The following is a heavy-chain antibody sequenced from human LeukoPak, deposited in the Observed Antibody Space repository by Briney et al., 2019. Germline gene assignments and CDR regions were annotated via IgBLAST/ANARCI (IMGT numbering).Heavy chain of an antibody. V-gene: IGHV3-15*01. CDR1: GFTFSNAW. CDR3: TTRHYDSSVYYWRLEY. J-gene: IGHJ4*02. Sequence: PGGSLRLSCAASGFTFSNAWMSWVGQAPGKGLEWVGRIKSKTDGGTTDFAAPVKGRFTISRDDSKNTLYLQMNSLKTEDTAVYYCTTRHYDSSVYYWRLEYWGQGTLVTVSS. D-gene: IGHD3-22*01. CDR2: IKSKTDGGTT.